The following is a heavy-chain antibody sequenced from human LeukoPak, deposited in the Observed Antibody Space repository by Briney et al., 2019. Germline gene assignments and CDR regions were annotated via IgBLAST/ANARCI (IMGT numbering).Heavy chain of an antibody. Sequence: SETLSLTCTASGGSIRSYYWSWIRQPPGKGLEWIGYIYYSGSTNYNPSLKSRVTISVDTSKNQFSLKLSSVTAADTAVYYCAGYKLTGDDYWGQGTLVTVSS. D-gene: IGHD7-27*01. CDR1: GGSIRSYY. CDR2: IYYSGST. V-gene: IGHV4-59*01. CDR3: AGYKLTGDDY. J-gene: IGHJ4*02.